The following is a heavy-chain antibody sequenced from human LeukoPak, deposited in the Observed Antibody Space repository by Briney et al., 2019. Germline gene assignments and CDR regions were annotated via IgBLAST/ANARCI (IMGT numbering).Heavy chain of an antibody. Sequence: SETLSLTCTVSGDSITTTSHYWGWIRQPPGKGLEWIGSFSYSGSTYDNPSLKSRVTISVDRSKNQFSLRLRSVTAADTAVYYCARQRFSEWYFDYWGQGTLVTVSS. CDR1: GDSITTTSHY. D-gene: IGHD3-3*01. CDR3: ARQRFSEWYFDY. V-gene: IGHV4-39*01. J-gene: IGHJ4*02. CDR2: FSYSGST.